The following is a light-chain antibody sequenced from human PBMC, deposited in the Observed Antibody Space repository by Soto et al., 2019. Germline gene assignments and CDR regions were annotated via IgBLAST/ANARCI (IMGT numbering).Light chain of an antibody. CDR2: DTF. Sequence: EIVLTQSPATLSLSPGERATLSCRASQSISNSLAWYQQQPGQAPRLLIYDTFNRANDIPDRFSGGGSGTDFTLTISSLEPADFAFYYCHQFASLPKTSGQGTKLDIK. V-gene: IGKV3-11*01. CDR3: HQFASLPKT. J-gene: IGKJ2*01. CDR1: QSISNS.